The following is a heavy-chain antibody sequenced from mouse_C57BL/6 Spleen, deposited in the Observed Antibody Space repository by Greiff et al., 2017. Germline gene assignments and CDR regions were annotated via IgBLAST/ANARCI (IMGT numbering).Heavy chain of an antibody. CDR3: AKGWLRRGVLDY. CDR1: GFTFSDYG. D-gene: IGHD2-2*01. V-gene: IGHV5-17*01. J-gene: IGHJ2*01. CDR2: ISSGSSTI. Sequence: EVHLMESGGGLVKPGGSLKLSCAASGFTFSDYGMHWVRQAPEKGLEWVAYISSGSSTIYYADTVKGRFTISRDNAKNTLFLQMTSLRSEDTAMYYCAKGWLRRGVLDYWGQGTTLTVSS.